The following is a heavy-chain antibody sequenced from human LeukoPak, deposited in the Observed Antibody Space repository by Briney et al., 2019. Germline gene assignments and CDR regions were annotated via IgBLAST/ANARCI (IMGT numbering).Heavy chain of an antibody. J-gene: IGHJ4*02. Sequence: PGGSLRLSCAASGFTFSSYSMDWVRQAPGKGLEWVSYISSSSSTIYYADSVKGRFTISRDNAKNSLYLQMNSLRAEDTAVYYCARRYCSSTSCYTGVFDYWGQGTLVTVSS. CDR1: GFTFSSYS. V-gene: IGHV3-48*01. D-gene: IGHD2-2*02. CDR2: ISSSSSTI. CDR3: ARRYCSSTSCYTGVFDY.